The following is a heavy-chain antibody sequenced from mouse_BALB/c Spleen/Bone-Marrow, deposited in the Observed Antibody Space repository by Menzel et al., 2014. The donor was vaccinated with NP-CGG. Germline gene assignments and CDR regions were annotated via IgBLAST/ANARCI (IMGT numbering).Heavy chain of an antibody. Sequence: EVQLVESGGGLVQPGGSLKLSCAASGFTFSGYTMSWVRQPPEKRLEWVAFITNGGGNTYYPDTVKGRFTISRDNAKNTLYLQMSSLKSEDTAIYYCTTLTGTSYWGQGTLVTVSA. CDR1: GFTFSGYT. J-gene: IGHJ3*01. CDR2: ITNGGGNT. D-gene: IGHD4-1*01. CDR3: TTLTGTSY. V-gene: IGHV5-12-2*01.